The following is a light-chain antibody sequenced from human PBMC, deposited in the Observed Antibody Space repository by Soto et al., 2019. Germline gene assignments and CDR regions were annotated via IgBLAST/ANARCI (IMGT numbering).Light chain of an antibody. CDR2: DAS. Sequence: EIVLTQSPDTLSLSPGERATLSCRASQSVSSSYLAWYQQQPGQAPRLLIYDASRRATGIPDRFSGSGSGTEFTLTISRLEPGDFAVYYCQQYGSSRWTFGQGTKVEIK. J-gene: IGKJ1*01. CDR1: QSVSSSY. V-gene: IGKV3-20*01. CDR3: QQYGSSRWT.